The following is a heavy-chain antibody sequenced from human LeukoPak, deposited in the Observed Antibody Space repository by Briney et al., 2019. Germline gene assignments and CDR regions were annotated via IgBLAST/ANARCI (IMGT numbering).Heavy chain of an antibody. V-gene: IGHV4-38-2*02. CDR1: GYSISSGYY. CDR3: ARDRTPFEPIDY. D-gene: IGHD3-9*01. J-gene: IGHJ4*02. CDR2: IYHSGST. Sequence: SETLSLTCTVSGYSISSGYYWGWIRQPPGKGLEWIGGIYHSGSTYYNPSLKSRVTISVDTSKNQFSLKLSSVTAADTAVYYCARDRTPFEPIDYWGQGTLVTVSS.